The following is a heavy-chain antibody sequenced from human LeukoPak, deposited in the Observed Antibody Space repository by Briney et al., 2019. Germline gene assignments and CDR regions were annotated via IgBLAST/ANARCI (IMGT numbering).Heavy chain of an antibody. J-gene: IGHJ6*03. Sequence: PGGSLRLSCAASGFTFSSYGMHWVRQAPGKGLEWVAVISYDGSNKYYADSVKGRFTISRDNSKNTLYLQMNSLRAEDTAVYYCAREMGGVAVAGVEGKPDYYYYYMDVWGKGTTVTISS. V-gene: IGHV3-30*03. CDR2: ISYDGSNK. D-gene: IGHD6-19*01. CDR3: AREMGGVAVAGVEGKPDYYYYYMDV. CDR1: GFTFSSYG.